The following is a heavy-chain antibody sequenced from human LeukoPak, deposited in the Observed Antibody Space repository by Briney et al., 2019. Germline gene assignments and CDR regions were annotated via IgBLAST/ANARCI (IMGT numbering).Heavy chain of an antibody. CDR3: ARNYGSGVNWFDP. D-gene: IGHD3-10*01. V-gene: IGHV4-61*01. Sequence: PSETVSLTRTVSGGSVNRNHYHWSSIRQPPGKVLEWIGYISYSGSANYNPSLKSRVTISVDTSKNQFSLKLSSVTAADAAVYYCARNYGSGVNWFDPWGQGTLATVSS. CDR2: ISYSGSA. CDR1: GGSVNRNHYH. J-gene: IGHJ5*02.